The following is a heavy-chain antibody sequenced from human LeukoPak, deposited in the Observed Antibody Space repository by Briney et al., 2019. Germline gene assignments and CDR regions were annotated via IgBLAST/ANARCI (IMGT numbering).Heavy chain of an antibody. CDR1: GFTFSNYG. D-gene: IGHD2-15*01. CDR3: IRQECSGGSCSYVDY. V-gene: IGHV3-73*01. CDR2: IRSKPSSYTT. J-gene: IGHJ4*02. Sequence: GGSLRLSCAASGFTFSNYGMHWVRQASGRGLEWVGLIRSKPSSYTTVYAASVKGRFTISRDDSKNTAYLQMNSLKAEDTAVYYCIRQECSGGSCSYVDYWGQGTLVTVSS.